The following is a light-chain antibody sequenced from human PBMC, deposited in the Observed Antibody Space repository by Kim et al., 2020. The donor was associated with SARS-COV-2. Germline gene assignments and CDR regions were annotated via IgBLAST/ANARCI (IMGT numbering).Light chain of an antibody. Sequence: DIQMTQSPSSLSASVGDRVTITCRASQGINTYLARYQQKPGKVPKLLIYGASALHSGVPSRFSGSGSGTDFTLTFSSLQPEDVATYYCQKYNSAPWTFGQGTKVDIK. V-gene: IGKV1-27*01. CDR1: QGINTY. J-gene: IGKJ1*01. CDR2: GAS. CDR3: QKYNSAPWT.